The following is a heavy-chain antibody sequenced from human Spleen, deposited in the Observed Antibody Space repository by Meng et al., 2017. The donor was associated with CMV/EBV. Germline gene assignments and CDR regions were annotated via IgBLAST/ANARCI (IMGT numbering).Heavy chain of an antibody. CDR1: FSCYD. D-gene: IGHD6-13*01. CDR2: INHSGST. CDR3: ARGHWVAAAGTGYYYYGMDV. J-gene: IGHJ6*02. V-gene: IGHV4-34*01. Sequence: FSCYDWSWIRQPPGKGLEWIGEINHSGSTNYTPSLKSRVTISVDTSKNQFSLKLSSVTAADTAVYYCARGHWVAAAGTGYYYYGMDVWGQGTTVTVSS.